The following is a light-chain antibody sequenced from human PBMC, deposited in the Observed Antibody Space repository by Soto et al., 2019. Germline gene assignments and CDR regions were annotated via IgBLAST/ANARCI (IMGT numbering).Light chain of an antibody. J-gene: IGKJ4*01. CDR2: DAS. CDR1: QSVSSY. Sequence: EIVLTHSPATLSLSPGERATLSCMASQSVSSYLAWYQQKPGQAPRLLIYDASNRATGIPARFSGSGSGTDFTLTISSLEPEDFAVYYCQQRSNWLTFGGGNKVEIK. V-gene: IGKV3-11*01. CDR3: QQRSNWLT.